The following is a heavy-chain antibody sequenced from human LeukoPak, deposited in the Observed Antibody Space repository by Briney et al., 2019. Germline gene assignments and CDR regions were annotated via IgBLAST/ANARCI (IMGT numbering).Heavy chain of an antibody. D-gene: IGHD3-22*01. CDR1: GFTFSSYA. Sequence: PGGSLRLSCAASGFTFSSYAMSWVRQAPGKGLEWVSAISGSGGSTYYADSVKGRFTISRDNSKNTLYLQMNSLRAEDTAVYYCAKDRLWMYYYDSSVGNDAFDIWGQGTMVTVSS. CDR3: AKDRLWMYYYDSSVGNDAFDI. J-gene: IGHJ3*02. V-gene: IGHV3-23*01. CDR2: ISGSGGST.